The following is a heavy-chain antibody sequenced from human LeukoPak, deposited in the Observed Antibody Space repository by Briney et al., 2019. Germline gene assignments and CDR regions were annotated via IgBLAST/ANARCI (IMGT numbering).Heavy chain of an antibody. V-gene: IGHV4-39*02. CDR3: ARRRGYSYGHFDY. Sequence: PSETLSFTCTVSGGSISSSSYYWGWIRQPPGKGLEWIGSIYYSGSTYYNPSLKSRVTVSVDTSKNHFSLKLSSVTAADTAVYYCARRRGYSYGHFDYWGQGTLVTVSS. D-gene: IGHD5-18*01. J-gene: IGHJ4*02. CDR1: GGSISSSSYY. CDR2: IYYSGST.